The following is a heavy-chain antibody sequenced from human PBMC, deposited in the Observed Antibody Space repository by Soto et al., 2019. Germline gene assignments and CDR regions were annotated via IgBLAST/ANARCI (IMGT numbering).Heavy chain of an antibody. V-gene: IGHV4-34*01. CDR2: INHSGST. CDR1: GGSFSGYY. D-gene: IGHD3-3*01. CDR3: ARGITIFGVVIPSVAFDI. J-gene: IGHJ3*02. Sequence: TCAVYGGSFSGYYWSWIRQPPGKGLEWIGEINHSGSTNYNPSLKSRVTISVDTSKNQFSLKLSSVTAADTAVYYCARGITIFGVVIPSVAFDIWGQGTMVTVSS.